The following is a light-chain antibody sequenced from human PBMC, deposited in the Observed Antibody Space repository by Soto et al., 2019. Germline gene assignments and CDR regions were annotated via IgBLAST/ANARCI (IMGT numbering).Light chain of an antibody. V-gene: IGKV1-6*01. CDR1: QGIRND. J-gene: IGKJ1*01. CDR3: LQDYNYPRT. CDR2: DAS. Sequence: AIQMTQSPSSLSASVGDRVTITCRASQGIRNDLGWYQQKPGRDPKLLIYDASSLQSGVPSRFSGSGSGTDFTLTISSLQPEDFATYYCLQDYNYPRTFGQGTKVEIK.